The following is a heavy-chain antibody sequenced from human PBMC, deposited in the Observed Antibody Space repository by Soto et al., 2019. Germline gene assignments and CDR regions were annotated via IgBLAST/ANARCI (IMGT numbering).Heavy chain of an antibody. J-gene: IGHJ6*02. CDR3: ARQLPYGGNSYYGMDV. CDR2: ITPFNGNT. V-gene: IGHV1-45*01. Sequence: ASVKVSCKASGYTFTYRYLHWVRQAPGQALEWMGWITPFNGNTNYAQKFQDRVTISADKSISTAYLQWSGLKASDTAIYYCARQLPYGGNSYYGMDVWGQGTTVTVSS. CDR1: GYTFTYRY. D-gene: IGHD2-15*01.